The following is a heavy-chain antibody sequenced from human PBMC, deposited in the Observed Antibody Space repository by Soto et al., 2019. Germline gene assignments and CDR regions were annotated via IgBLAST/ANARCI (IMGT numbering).Heavy chain of an antibody. CDR2: ISGDGSST. Sequence: EVQLVESGGGLVQPGGSLRLSCAASGFTFSSYWMHWVRQAPGKGLVWVSRISGDGSSTSYADSVKGRFTISRDNAKNTLYLQMDSLRAEDTAMYFCTRGLYTASSGTSGHWGQGTLVTVSS. J-gene: IGHJ4*02. V-gene: IGHV3-74*01. CDR3: TRGLYTASSGTSGH. D-gene: IGHD2-2*01. CDR1: GFTFSSYW.